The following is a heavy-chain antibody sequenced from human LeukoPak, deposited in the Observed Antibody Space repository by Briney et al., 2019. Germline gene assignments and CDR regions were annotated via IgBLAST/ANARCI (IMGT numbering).Heavy chain of an antibody. CDR1: GYTFTSYD. V-gene: IGHV1-8*01. CDR2: MNPNSGDT. CDR3: ARGQWSGYTPYYYYGMDV. D-gene: IGHD3-3*01. J-gene: IGHJ6*02. Sequence: ASVKVSCKASGYTFTSYDINWVRQATGQGLEWMGWMNPNSGDTGYAQKFQGRVTMTRNTSISTAYTELSSLRSEDTAVYYCARGQWSGYTPYYYYGMDVWGQGTTVTVSS.